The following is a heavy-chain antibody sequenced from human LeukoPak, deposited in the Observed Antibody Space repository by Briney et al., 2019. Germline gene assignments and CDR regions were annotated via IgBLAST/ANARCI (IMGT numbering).Heavy chain of an antibody. V-gene: IGHV1-69*06. Sequence: GASVKVSCKASGGTFSSYAISWVRQAPGQGLEWVGGIIPIFGTANYAQKFQGRVTITADKSTSTAYMELSSLRSEDTAVYYCARVSGSYARAFDYWGQGTLVTVSS. CDR2: IIPIFGTA. D-gene: IGHD1-26*01. J-gene: IGHJ4*02. CDR3: ARVSGSYARAFDY. CDR1: GGTFSSYA.